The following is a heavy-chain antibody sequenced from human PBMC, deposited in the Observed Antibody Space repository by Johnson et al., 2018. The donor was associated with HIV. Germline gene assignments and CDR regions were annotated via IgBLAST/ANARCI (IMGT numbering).Heavy chain of an antibody. D-gene: IGHD5-12*01. J-gene: IGHJ3*02. Sequence: EVQLVESGGGVVQPGGSLRLSCAASGFTFSSYAMHWVRQAPGKGLEWVSYISSSGSTIYYADSVKGRFTISRDNSKNTLYLQMNSLRAEDTAVYYCARVGVIGYDLAAVDIWGQGTMVTGSA. CDR2: ISSSGSTI. CDR1: GFTFSSYA. V-gene: IGHV3-48*01. CDR3: ARVGVIGYDLAAVDI.